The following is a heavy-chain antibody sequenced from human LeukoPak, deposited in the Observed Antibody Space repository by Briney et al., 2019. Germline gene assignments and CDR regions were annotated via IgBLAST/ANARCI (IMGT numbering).Heavy chain of an antibody. CDR1: GFTFNSYA. CDR3: ARRYFDY. CDR2: IKQDGSEK. Sequence: GGSLRLSCATSGFTFNSYAMSWVRQAPAKGLEWVANIKQDGSEKYYVDSVKGRFTISRGNAKNSLYLQMNSLRAEDTAVYYCARRYFDYWGQGTLVTVSS. V-gene: IGHV3-7*03. J-gene: IGHJ4*02.